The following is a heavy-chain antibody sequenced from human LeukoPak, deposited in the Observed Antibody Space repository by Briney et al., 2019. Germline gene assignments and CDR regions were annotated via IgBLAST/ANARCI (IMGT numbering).Heavy chain of an antibody. D-gene: IGHD7-27*01. Sequence: GGSLRLSCAASGFTFSNYGMHWVRQAPGKGLEWVAFTRYDGSNKYYADSVKGRFTLSRDNSKNTLYLQMNSLRAEDTAVYYCAKDPKWGSPYYFDYWGQGTLVTVSS. CDR3: AKDPKWGSPYYFDY. CDR2: TRYDGSNK. CDR1: GFTFSNYG. V-gene: IGHV3-30*02. J-gene: IGHJ4*02.